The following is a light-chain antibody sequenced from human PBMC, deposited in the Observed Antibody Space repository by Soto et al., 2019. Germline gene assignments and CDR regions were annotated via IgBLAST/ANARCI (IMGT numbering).Light chain of an antibody. J-gene: IGKJ3*01. CDR3: QQYYASLQT. CDR2: WAS. V-gene: IGKV4-1*01. CDR1: QSLLYRSNNKNY. Sequence: DIVMTQSPDSLAVSLGERATINCKSSQSLLYRSNNKNYLAWYQQKPGQPPKLLIYWASTRESGVPDRFSGSGSRTDFSITVSSLQAEDVAVYYCQQYYASLQTVGPGTKVDIK.